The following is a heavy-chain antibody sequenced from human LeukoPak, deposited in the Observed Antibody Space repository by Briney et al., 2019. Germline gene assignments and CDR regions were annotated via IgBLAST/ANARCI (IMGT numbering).Heavy chain of an antibody. CDR2: IKQDGSDK. CDR1: GFTFTKYW. CDR3: ARDIVKVDYYDSSGYYP. D-gene: IGHD3-22*01. V-gene: IGHV3-7*01. Sequence: GDSLRLSCSASGFTFTKYWMTWVRQAPGKGLEWVGNIKQDGSDKNYMDSVKGRFTISRDNAKNSLYLQMNSLRAEDTAVYYCARDIVKVDYYDSSGYYPWGQGTLVTVSS. J-gene: IGHJ5*02.